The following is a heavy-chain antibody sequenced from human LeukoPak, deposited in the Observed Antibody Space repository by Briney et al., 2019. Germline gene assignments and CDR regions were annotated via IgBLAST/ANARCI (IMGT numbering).Heavy chain of an antibody. Sequence: PSETLSLTCTVSGGSISTYFWAWIRQPPGKGLEWTGYIYYSGSTNYNPSLKSRGTISVDTSKNQFSLKLSSVTAADTAVYYCARDRGFKILDYWGQGTLVTVSS. CDR3: ARDRGFKILDY. D-gene: IGHD3-10*01. CDR1: GGSISTYF. CDR2: IYYSGST. J-gene: IGHJ4*02. V-gene: IGHV4-59*01.